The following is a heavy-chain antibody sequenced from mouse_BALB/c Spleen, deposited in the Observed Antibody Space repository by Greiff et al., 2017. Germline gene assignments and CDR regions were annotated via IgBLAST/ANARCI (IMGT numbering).Heavy chain of an antibody. D-gene: IGHD2-10*01. CDR2: IWAGGST. CDR3: ASAYYGNCFAY. V-gene: IGHV2-9*02. J-gene: IGHJ3*01. Sequence: VKLVESGPGLVAPSQSLSITCTVSGFSLTSYGVHWVRQPPGKGLEWLGVIWAGGSTNYNSALMSRLSISKDNSKSQVFLKMNSLQTDDTAMYYCASAYYGNCFAYWGQGTLVTVSA. CDR1: GFSLTSYG.